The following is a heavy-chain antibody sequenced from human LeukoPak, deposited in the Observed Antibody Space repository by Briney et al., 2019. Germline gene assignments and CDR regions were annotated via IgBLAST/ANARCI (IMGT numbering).Heavy chain of an antibody. CDR2: IYTSGST. CDR1: GGSISSGSYY. D-gene: IGHD4-11*01. CDR3: ARGSGLYGNLDY. Sequence: SETLSLTCTVSGGSISSGSYYWSWIRQPAGKGLEWIGRIYTSGSTNYNPSLKSRVTISVDTSKNQFSLKLSSVTAADTAVYYCARGSGLYGNLDYWGQGTLVTVSS. V-gene: IGHV4-61*02. J-gene: IGHJ4*02.